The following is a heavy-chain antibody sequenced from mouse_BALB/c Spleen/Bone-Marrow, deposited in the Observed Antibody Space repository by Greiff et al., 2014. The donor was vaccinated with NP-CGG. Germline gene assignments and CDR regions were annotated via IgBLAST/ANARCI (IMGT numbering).Heavy chain of an antibody. J-gene: IGHJ4*01. D-gene: IGHD2-4*01. V-gene: IGHV3-5*02. Sequence: ESGPGLVKPSQTVSLTCTVTGISITTGNYRWSWIRQFPGNKLEWIGYIYYSGTITYNPSLTSRTTNTRDTSKNQFFLEMNSLTAEDTATYYCARDGGLRGYAMDYWGQGTSVTVSS. CDR3: ARDGGLRGYAMDY. CDR2: IYYSGTI. CDR1: GISITTGNYR.